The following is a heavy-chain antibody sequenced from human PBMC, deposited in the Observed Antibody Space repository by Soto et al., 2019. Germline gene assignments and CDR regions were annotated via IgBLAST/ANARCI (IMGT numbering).Heavy chain of an antibody. V-gene: IGHV4-59*01. D-gene: IGHD1-26*01. CDR3: ARVGAASRNYYYYGVDV. CDR2: IYYSGST. J-gene: IGHJ6*02. Sequence: QVQLQESGPGLVRPSETLPLTCSVSGDSMSLYYWAWIRQRPGTGLEWVGYIYYSGSTHYNPSLKSRATISLDTSKKQFFLRLNSVTAADTAMYYCARVGAASRNYYYYGVDVWGQGTTVTVSS. CDR1: GDSMSLYY.